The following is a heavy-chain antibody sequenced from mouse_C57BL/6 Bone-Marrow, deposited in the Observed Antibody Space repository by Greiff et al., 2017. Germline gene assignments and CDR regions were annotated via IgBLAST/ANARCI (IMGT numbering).Heavy chain of an antibody. Sequence: EVMLVESGGDLVKPGGSLKLSCAASGFTFSSYGMSWVRQTPDTRLEWVATISSGGSSTYYPDSVQGRFTSSRDNAKNTLYLQMSSLKSEDTAMYYCARRGYGSNFDYWGQGTTLTVSS. V-gene: IGHV5-6*02. CDR2: ISSGGSST. D-gene: IGHD1-1*01. CDR3: ARRGYGSNFDY. J-gene: IGHJ2*01. CDR1: GFTFSSYG.